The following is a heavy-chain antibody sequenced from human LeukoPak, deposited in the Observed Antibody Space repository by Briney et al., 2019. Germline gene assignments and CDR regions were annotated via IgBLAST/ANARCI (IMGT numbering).Heavy chain of an antibody. CDR3: ARGAVAGDY. CDR2: ITGTGGRT. D-gene: IGHD6-19*01. J-gene: IGHJ4*02. CDR1: GFTFSDFA. Sequence: PGGSLRLSCTASGFTFSDFAMNWVRQAPGKGLEWVSAITGTGGRTYYADSVEGRFTISRDDSRNTLYLQMNSLRAEDTAVYYCARGAVAGDYWGQGTLVTVSS. V-gene: IGHV3-23*01.